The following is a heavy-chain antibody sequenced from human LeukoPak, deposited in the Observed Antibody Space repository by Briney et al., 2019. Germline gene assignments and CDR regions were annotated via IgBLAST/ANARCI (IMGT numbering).Heavy chain of an antibody. CDR2: IYYSGST. CDR3: ARGSRYDYVWGSYRNDNWFDP. D-gene: IGHD3-16*02. Sequence: SETLSLTCTVSGGSISSSSYYWGWIRQPPGKGLEWIGSIYYSGSTYYNPSLKSRVTISVDTSKNQFSLKLSSVTAADTAVYYCARGSRYDYVWGSYRNDNWFDPWGQGTLVTVSS. V-gene: IGHV4-39*07. CDR1: GGSISSSSYY. J-gene: IGHJ5*02.